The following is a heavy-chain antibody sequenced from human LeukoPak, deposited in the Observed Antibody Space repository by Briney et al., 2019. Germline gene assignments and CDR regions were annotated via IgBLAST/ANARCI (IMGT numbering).Heavy chain of an antibody. V-gene: IGHV4-61*01. D-gene: IGHD5-18*01. CDR2: IYYSGST. J-gene: IGHJ6*04. CDR3: ARESGRIQLWLRGPMDV. CDR1: GGSVSSGSYY. Sequence: PSETLSLTCTVSGGSVSSGSYYWSWIRQPPGEGLEWIGYIYYSGSTNYNPSLKSRVTISVDTSKNQFSLKLSSVTAADTAVYYCARESGRIQLWLRGPMDVWGKGTTVTVSS.